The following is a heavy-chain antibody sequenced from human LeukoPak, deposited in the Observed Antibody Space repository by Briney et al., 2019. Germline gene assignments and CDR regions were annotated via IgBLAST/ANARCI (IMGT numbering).Heavy chain of an antibody. CDR2: ISSSSSYI. J-gene: IGHJ4*02. D-gene: IGHD6-19*01. CDR1: GFTFSSYS. CDR3: ARGGLESSGFDY. V-gene: IGHV3-21*01. Sequence: GGSLRLSCAASGFTFSSYSMNWVRQAPGKGLEWVSSISSSSSYIYYADSVKGRITISRDNAKNSLYLQMTSLRAEDTAVYYCARGGLESSGFDYWGQGTLVTVSS.